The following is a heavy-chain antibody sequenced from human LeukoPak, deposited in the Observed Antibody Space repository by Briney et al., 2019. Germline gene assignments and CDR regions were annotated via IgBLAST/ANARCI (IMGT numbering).Heavy chain of an antibody. Sequence: ASVKVSCKASGYTFTSYGISWVRQAPGQGLEWMGWISAYNGNTNYAQKLQGRVTMTTDTSTSTAYMELSSLRSDDTAVYYCARTSGWHYYYYYHMDVWGEGTTVTVSS. CDR2: ISAYNGNT. V-gene: IGHV1-18*01. CDR1: GYTFTSYG. J-gene: IGHJ6*03. CDR3: ARTSGWHYYYYYHMDV. D-gene: IGHD6-19*01.